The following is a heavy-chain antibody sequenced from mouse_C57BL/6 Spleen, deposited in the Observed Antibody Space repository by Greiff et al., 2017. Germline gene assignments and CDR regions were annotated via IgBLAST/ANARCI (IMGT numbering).Heavy chain of an antibody. CDR1: GFNIKDDY. D-gene: IGHD4-1*01. J-gene: IGHJ2*01. CDR2: IDPENGDT. V-gene: IGHV14-4*01. Sequence: VQLKQSGAELVRPGASVKLSCTASGFNIKDDYMHWVKQRPEQGLEWIGWIDPENGDTEYASKFQGKATITADTSSNTAYLQLSSLTSEDTAVYYCTTWTGTRVDYWGQGTTLTVSS. CDR3: TTWTGTRVDY.